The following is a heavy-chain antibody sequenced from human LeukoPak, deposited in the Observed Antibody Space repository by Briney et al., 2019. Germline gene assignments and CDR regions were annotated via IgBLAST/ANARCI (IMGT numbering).Heavy chain of an antibody. CDR1: GFSFSSYY. J-gene: IGHJ6*02. V-gene: IGHV3-7*03. CDR3: TRDLAAVPGPRMDV. D-gene: IGHD6-19*01. CDR2: INPDGSER. Sequence: GGSLRLSCAASGFSFSSYYMSWVRQAPGKGLEWVALINPDGSERYYVDSVEGRFTISKDNAKNSLYLQMDSLRDDDTAMYFCTRDLAAVPGPRMDVWGQGTTVTVSS.